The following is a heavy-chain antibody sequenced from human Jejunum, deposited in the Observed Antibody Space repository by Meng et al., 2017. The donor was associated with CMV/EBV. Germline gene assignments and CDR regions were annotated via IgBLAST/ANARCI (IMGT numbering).Heavy chain of an antibody. CDR3: AATGPTSGLDY. V-gene: IGHV3-64*02. CDR2: ISSNGGST. CDR1: GFTFSNDA. J-gene: IGHJ4*02. Sequence: AAAGFTFSNDARHWVRQAPGKGLEYLSIISSNGGSTNYVDSVRGRFSISRDNSKNTVYLQMGSLRAEDMAVYYCAATGPTSGLDYWGQGTLVTVSS. D-gene: IGHD1-1*01.